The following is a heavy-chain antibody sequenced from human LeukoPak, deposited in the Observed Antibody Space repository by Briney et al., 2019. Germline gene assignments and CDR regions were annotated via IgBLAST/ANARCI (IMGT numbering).Heavy chain of an antibody. J-gene: IGHJ4*02. D-gene: IGHD3-16*01. Sequence: EALSLTRIVSRGSLISHHWSWIRPPPEKGLQWSGYIYYGGSTKYRLSIKSGVAMSLDTSKINFSLEVGSVAAAGAALLYCASQGAYRDFEHWGQGTPVTFA. V-gene: IGHV4-59*11. CDR3: ASQGAYRDFEH. CDR1: RGSLISHH. CDR2: IYYGGST.